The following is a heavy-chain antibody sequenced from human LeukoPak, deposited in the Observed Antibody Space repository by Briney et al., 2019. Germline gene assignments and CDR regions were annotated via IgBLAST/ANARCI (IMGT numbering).Heavy chain of an antibody. CDR1: GFTFSSYA. V-gene: IGHV3-23*01. Sequence: GGSLRLSCAASGFTFSSYAMSWVRQAPGKGLEWDSAISGSSGSTYYADSVKGRFTISRDNSKNTLYLQMNSLRAEDTAVYYCAKDGGSYYDILTGYYIDYYYGMDVWGQGTTVTVSS. J-gene: IGHJ6*02. D-gene: IGHD3-9*01. CDR2: ISGSSGST. CDR3: AKDGGSYYDILTGYYIDYYYGMDV.